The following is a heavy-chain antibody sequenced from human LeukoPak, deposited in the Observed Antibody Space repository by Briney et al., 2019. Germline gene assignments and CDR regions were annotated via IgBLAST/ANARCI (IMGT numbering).Heavy chain of an antibody. D-gene: IGHD5-18*01. CDR1: GRSISSSSYY. CDR3: ARGYRGFTYASFDY. V-gene: IGHV4-39*07. CDR2: IYYSGST. J-gene: IGHJ4*02. Sequence: SETLSLTCTVSGRSISSSSYYWGWIRQPPGKGLEWIGSIYYSGSTYYNPSLKSRVTISVDTSKNQFSLKLSSVTAADTAVYYCARGYRGFTYASFDYWGQGTLVTVSS.